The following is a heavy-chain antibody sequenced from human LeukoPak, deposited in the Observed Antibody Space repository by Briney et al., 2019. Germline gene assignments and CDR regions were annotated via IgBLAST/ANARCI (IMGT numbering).Heavy chain of an antibody. CDR1: GGSFSGYY. J-gene: IGHJ3*02. Sequence: PSETLSLTCAVYGGSFSGYYWSWIRQPPGKGLKWIGEINHSGSTNYNPSLKSRVTISIDTSKNQFSLDLSSVTAADTAVYYCARDADYYDSSGSYASDIWGQGTMVTVSS. CDR3: ARDADYYDSSGSYASDI. D-gene: IGHD3-22*01. V-gene: IGHV4-34*01. CDR2: INHSGST.